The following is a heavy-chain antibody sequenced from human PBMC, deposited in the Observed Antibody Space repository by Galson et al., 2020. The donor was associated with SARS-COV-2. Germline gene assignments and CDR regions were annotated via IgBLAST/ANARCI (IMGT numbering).Heavy chain of an antibody. CDR3: ARDLGYYYDSSGYYYDGDAFDI. CDR1: GFTFSSYW. CDR2: IKQDGSEK. J-gene: IGHJ3*02. V-gene: IGHV3-7*03. D-gene: IGHD3-22*01. Sequence: GGSLRLSCAASGFTFSSYWMSWVRKAPGKGLEWVANIKQDGSEKYYVDSVKGRFTISRDNAKNSLYLQMNSLRAEDTAVYYCARDLGYYYDSSGYYYDGDAFDIWGQGTMVTVSS.